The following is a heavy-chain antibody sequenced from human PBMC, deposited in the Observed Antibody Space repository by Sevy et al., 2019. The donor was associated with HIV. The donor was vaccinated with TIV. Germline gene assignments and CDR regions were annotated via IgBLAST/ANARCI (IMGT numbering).Heavy chain of an antibody. CDR2: ISYDGSIK. CDR1: GFTFSTYA. D-gene: IGHD3-22*01. CDR3: AGERTYYYDSSGSDYGYYGMDV. V-gene: IGHV3-30*04. Sequence: GESLKISCAASGFTFSTYAMHWVRQAPGKGLEWVAVISYDGSIKYSADSVKGRFTISRDNSKNTLYLQMKSLRPEDTAVYYCAGERTYYYDSSGSDYGYYGMDVWGQGATVTVSS. J-gene: IGHJ6*02.